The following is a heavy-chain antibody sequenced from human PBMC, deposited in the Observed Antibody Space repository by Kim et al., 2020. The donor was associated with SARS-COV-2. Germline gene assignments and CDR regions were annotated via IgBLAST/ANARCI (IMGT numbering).Heavy chain of an antibody. CDR3: ARLSVYSSGWYYFDY. CDR2: ISSSGSTI. CDR1: GFTFSSYE. V-gene: IGHV3-48*03. J-gene: IGHJ4*02. Sequence: GGSLRLSCAASGFTFSSYEMNWVRQAPGKGLEWVSYISSSGSTIYYADSVKGRFTISRDNAKNSLYLQMNSLRAEDTAVYYCARLSVYSSGWYYFDYWGQGTLVTVSS. D-gene: IGHD6-19*01.